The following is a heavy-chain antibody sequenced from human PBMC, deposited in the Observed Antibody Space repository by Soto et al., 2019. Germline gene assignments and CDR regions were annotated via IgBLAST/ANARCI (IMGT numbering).Heavy chain of an antibody. CDR1: GYTFSNYQ. J-gene: IGHJ4*02. V-gene: IGHV1-46*03. CDR3: TRGSYCVGACFDY. D-gene: IGHD2-21*02. Sequence: ASVKVSCKASGYTFSNYQMHWVRQAPGQGLEWMGIINPSGDSTSYAQKFQGRVTMTRDTSTSTVYMELSSLRSEDTAVYYCTRGSYCVGACFDYWGQGTLVTVSS. CDR2: INPSGDST.